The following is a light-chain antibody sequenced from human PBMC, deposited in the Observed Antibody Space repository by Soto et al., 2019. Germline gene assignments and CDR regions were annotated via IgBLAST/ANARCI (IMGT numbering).Light chain of an antibody. V-gene: IGLV2-8*01. Sequence: QSALTQPPSASGSPGQSVTISCTGTSSDVGDYKFVSWYQQHPSKAPKLLIYEVSRRPSGVPDRFSGSKSGNTASLTVSGLQAEDEADYYCSSYAGNNNVVFGGGTKVTVL. CDR2: EVS. CDR3: SSYAGNNNVV. CDR1: SSDVGDYKF. J-gene: IGLJ2*01.